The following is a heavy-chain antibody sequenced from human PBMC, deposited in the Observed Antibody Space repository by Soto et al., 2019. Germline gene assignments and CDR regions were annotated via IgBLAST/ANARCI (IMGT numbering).Heavy chain of an antibody. J-gene: IGHJ4*02. D-gene: IGHD6-13*01. CDR3: ARCLHHSNPWDY. V-gene: IGHV4-34*01. Sequence: PSETLSLTCAVYGGSFSGYYWSWIRQPPGKGLEWIGEINHSGSTNYNPSLKSRVTISVDTSKNQFSLKLSSVTAADTAVYYCARCLHHSNPWDYSRRGTFVTVS. CDR2: INHSGST. CDR1: GGSFSGYY.